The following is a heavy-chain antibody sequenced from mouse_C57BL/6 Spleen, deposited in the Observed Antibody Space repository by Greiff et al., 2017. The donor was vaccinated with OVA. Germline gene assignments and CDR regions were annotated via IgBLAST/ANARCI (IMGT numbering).Heavy chain of an antibody. V-gene: IGHV1-82*01. J-gene: IGHJ4*01. CDR2: IYPGDGDT. CDR1: GYAFSSSW. D-gene: IGHD1-1*01. CDR3: ARDLLRGMDY. Sequence: QVQLQQSGPELVKPGASVKISCKASGYAFSSSWMNWVKQRPGKGLEWIGRIYPGDGDTNYNGKFKGKATLTADKSSSTAYMQHSSLTSEDSAVYFCARDLLRGMDYWGQGTSVTVSS.